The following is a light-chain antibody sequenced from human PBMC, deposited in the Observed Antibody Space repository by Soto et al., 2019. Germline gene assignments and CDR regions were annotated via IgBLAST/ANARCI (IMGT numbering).Light chain of an antibody. CDR1: SSDVGGYNY. Sequence: QSVLTQPRSVSGSPGQSVTISCTGTSSDVGGYNYVSWYQQHPGKAPKLMLYDVSKRPSGVPDRFSGPKSGNTASLTISGPQAEDEADYYCLSYSGSYTRVFGGGTKLTVL. J-gene: IGLJ3*02. CDR2: DVS. CDR3: LSYSGSYTRV. V-gene: IGLV2-11*01.